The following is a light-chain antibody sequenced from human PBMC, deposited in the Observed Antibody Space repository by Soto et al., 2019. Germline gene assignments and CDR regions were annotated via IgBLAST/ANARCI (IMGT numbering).Light chain of an antibody. CDR2: GAS. CDR1: QSVSTN. Sequence: EIVMTQSPATLSVSPGERATLSCRASQSVSTNLAWYQQKPGQAPRLLIYGASARATGIPARCSGSGSGTEFTLTISSLQSEDFAVYYCHQYNNWPPYTFGPGTKLEIK. V-gene: IGKV3-15*01. CDR3: HQYNNWPPYT. J-gene: IGKJ2*01.